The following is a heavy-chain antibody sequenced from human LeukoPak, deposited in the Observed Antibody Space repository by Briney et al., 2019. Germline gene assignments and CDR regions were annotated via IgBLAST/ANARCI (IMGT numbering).Heavy chain of an antibody. CDR1: GFTFSSYA. Sequence: GRSLRLSCAASGFTFSSYAMHWVRQAPGKGLEWVAVISYDGSNKYYADSVKGRFTISRDNSKNTLYLQMNSLRAEDTAVYYCARGREVSIVVVPAAIGGWLDPWGQGTLVTVSS. V-gene: IGHV3-30-3*01. CDR3: ARGREVSIVVVPAAIGGWLDP. D-gene: IGHD2-2*02. J-gene: IGHJ5*02. CDR2: ISYDGSNK.